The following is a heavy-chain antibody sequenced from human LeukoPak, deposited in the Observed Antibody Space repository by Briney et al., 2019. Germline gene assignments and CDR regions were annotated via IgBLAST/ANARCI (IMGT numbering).Heavy chain of an antibody. Sequence: ASVKVSCKASGYIFTSYYMHWVRQAPGQGLEWMGIINPSGGSTSYAQKFQGRVTMTRDTSTSTVYMELSSLRSEDTAVYYCARSRRPDYYGSGSYFYFDYWGQGTLVTVSS. D-gene: IGHD3-10*01. J-gene: IGHJ4*02. V-gene: IGHV1-46*01. CDR1: GYIFTSYY. CDR3: ARSRRPDYYGSGSYFYFDY. CDR2: INPSGGST.